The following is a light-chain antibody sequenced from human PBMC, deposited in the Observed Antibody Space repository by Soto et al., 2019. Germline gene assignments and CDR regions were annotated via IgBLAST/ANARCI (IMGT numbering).Light chain of an antibody. J-gene: IGKJ5*01. Sequence: EVVMTQSPASLSVSPGERATLSCRASQSITSNLAWYQQKPGQAPRLLIYGDSIRATGIPDKFSGSGSGTDFTLTISSLEPEDFAVYYCQQRNNWPRLTFGQGTRLEIK. CDR3: QQRNNWPRLT. CDR1: QSITSN. V-gene: IGKV3D-15*01. CDR2: GDS.